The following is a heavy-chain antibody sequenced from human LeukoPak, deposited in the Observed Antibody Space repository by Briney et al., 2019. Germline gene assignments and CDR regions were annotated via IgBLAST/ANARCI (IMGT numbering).Heavy chain of an antibody. V-gene: IGHV1-69-2*01. CDR1: GYTFTDYY. J-gene: IGHJ3*02. Sequence: ASVKVSCKVSGYTFTDYYMHWVQQAPGKGLVWMGLVDPEDGETIYAEKFQGRVTITADTSTDTAYMELSSLRSEDTAVYYCATIEYSSSSRAFDIWGQGTMVTVSS. D-gene: IGHD6-6*01. CDR2: VDPEDGET. CDR3: ATIEYSSSSRAFDI.